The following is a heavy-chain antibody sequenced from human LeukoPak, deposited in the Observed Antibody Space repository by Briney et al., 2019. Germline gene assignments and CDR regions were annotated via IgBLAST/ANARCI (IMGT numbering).Heavy chain of an antibody. V-gene: IGHV1-69*01. CDR2: IIPIFGTA. J-gene: IGHJ6*04. D-gene: IGHD2-2*01. Sequence: GSSVKVSCKASGGTFSSYAISWVRQAPGQGLEWMGGIIPIFGTANYAQKFQGRVTTTADESTSTAYMELSSLRSEDTAVYYCARSSASIVVVPAAMHYYYGMDVWGKGTTVTVSS. CDR3: ARSSASIVVVPAAMHYYYGMDV. CDR1: GGTFSSYA.